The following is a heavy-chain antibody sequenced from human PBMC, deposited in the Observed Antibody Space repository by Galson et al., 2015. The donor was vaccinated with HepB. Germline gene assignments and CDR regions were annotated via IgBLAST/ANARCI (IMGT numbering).Heavy chain of an antibody. CDR2: IDPSNSDT. D-gene: IGHD4/OR15-4a*01. CDR1: GYSFTTYW. CDR3: ARHKGATPYYGLDV. V-gene: IGHV5-10-1*01. J-gene: IGHJ6*02. Sequence: QSGAEVKKPGESLRISCKGSGYSFTTYWISWVRQMPGKGLDWMGRIDPSNSDTKYSPSFQGHVTISTDKSIYTAYLQWSSLQASDSAMYYCARHKGATPYYGLDVWGQGTTVTVSS.